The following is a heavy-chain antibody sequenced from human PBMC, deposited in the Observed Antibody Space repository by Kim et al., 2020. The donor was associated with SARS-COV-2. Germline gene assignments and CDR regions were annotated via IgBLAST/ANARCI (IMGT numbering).Heavy chain of an antibody. D-gene: IGHD6-19*01. CDR3: ARSPRPRKWLVLYYVDY. Sequence: LKSRVTISVDTSKNQFSLKLSSVTAADTAAYYCARSPRPRKWLVLYYVDYWGQGTLVTVSS. J-gene: IGHJ4*02. V-gene: IGHV4-31*02.